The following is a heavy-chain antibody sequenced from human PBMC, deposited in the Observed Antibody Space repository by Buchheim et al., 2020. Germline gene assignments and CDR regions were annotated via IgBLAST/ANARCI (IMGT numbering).Heavy chain of an antibody. CDR2: INHRGNT. Sequence: QVHLQQWGAGLLKPSETLSLTCAVYGGSLSGYYWSWIRQPPGKGLEWIGGINHRGNTNDNPSLKSRVTISIDTSKNQFSLKLSSVTAADTAVYYCARGRLGYCSGGSCYSYVFDIWGQGT. J-gene: IGHJ3*02. D-gene: IGHD2-15*01. CDR3: ARGRLGYCSGGSCYSYVFDI. V-gene: IGHV4-34*01. CDR1: GGSLSGYY.